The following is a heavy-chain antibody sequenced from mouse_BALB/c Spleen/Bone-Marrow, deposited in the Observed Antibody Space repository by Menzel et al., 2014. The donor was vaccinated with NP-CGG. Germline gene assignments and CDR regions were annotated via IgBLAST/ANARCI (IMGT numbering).Heavy chain of an antibody. CDR1: GFTFSSYG. D-gene: IGHD1-2*01. CDR3: SRGVDHYSWFAY. CDR2: INSDGGST. Sequence: VQLKESGGGLVQPGGSLKLSCAASGFTFSSYGMSWVRQTPDKRLELVANINSDGGSTYYSDSVKGRFTISRDDAKNTLNLQMRSLKSEDTAMYYCSRGVDHYSWFAYWGQGTLVTVSA. J-gene: IGHJ3*01. V-gene: IGHV5-6-3*01.